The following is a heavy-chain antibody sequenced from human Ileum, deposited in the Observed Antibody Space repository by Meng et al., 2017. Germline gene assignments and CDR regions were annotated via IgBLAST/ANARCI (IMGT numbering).Heavy chain of an antibody. Sequence: QVQLQESGPGLVKPSETLSLTGTGSGGSFSTKFYWGWIRQSPGKGLEWIGSAYSSGRTYYNPSLMTRVTLSVDTSKNQFSLKLSSVTAADTGVYYCVVDSSGNYVQDAFDIWGQGTLVTVSS. CDR2: AYSSGRT. CDR1: GGSFSTKFY. D-gene: IGHD3-22*01. CDR3: VVDSSGNYVQDAFDI. J-gene: IGHJ3*02. V-gene: IGHV4-39*01.